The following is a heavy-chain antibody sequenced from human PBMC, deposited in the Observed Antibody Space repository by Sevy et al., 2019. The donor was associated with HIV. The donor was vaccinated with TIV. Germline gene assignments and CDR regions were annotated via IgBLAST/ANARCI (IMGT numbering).Heavy chain of an antibody. CDR1: GFTFSSYG. D-gene: IGHD3-22*01. J-gene: IGHJ4*02. Sequence: GGSLRLSCAASGFTFSSYGMHWVRQAPGKGLEWVALIWYDGSSKYYADSVKGRFTLSRDNSKNTLYLQRNSLGAEDTDVYYCARGANYYDSSGSQPNFDYWGQGTLVTVSS. CDR2: IWYDGSSK. CDR3: ARGANYYDSSGSQPNFDY. V-gene: IGHV3-33*01.